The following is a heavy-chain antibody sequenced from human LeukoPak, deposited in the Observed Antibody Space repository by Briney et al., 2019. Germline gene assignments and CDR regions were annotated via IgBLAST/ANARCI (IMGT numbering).Heavy chain of an antibody. CDR3: ATSAHIEVGTAPPPDY. V-gene: IGHV3-33*01. Sequence: GRSLRLSCATSGFTFNRFSMHWVRQAPGKGLEWVAVIWYDGSNKDYADSVKSRFTISRDNSRNTLYLQMSGLRAEDTAVYYCATSAHIEVGTAPPPDYWGQGTLVTVTS. CDR2: IWYDGSNK. J-gene: IGHJ4*02. CDR1: GFTFNRFS. D-gene: IGHD2-21*02.